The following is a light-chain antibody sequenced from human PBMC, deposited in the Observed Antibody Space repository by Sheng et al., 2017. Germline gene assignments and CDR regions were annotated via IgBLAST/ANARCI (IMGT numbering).Light chain of an antibody. CDR3: QAWDSSTVV. Sequence: SSELTQDPAVSVALGQTVRITCQGDSLRSYYASWYQQKPGQAPVLVIYGKNNWPSGIPDRFSGSSSGNTASLTISGTQAMDEADYYCQAWDSSTVVFGGGTKLTVL. CDR2: GKN. J-gene: IGLJ2*01. CDR1: SLRSYY. V-gene: IGLV3-19*01.